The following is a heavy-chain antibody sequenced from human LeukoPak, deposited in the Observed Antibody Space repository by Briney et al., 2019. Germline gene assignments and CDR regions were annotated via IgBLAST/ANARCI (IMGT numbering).Heavy chain of an antibody. V-gene: IGHV3-21*01. D-gene: IGHD6-19*01. CDR2: ISSSSSYI. CDR3: ARGGSGYYNWFDP. J-gene: IGHJ5*02. CDR1: GFTFSSYS. Sequence: PGGSLRLSCAASGFTFSSYSMNWVRQAPGKGLEWVSSISSSSSYIYYADSVKGRFTISRDNAKNSLYLQMNSLRAEDTAVYYCARGGSGYYNWFDPWGQGTLVTVSS.